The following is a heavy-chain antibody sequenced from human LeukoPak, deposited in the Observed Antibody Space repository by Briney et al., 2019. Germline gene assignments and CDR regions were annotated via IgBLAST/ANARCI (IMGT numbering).Heavy chain of an antibody. CDR2: ITNSGSTI. V-gene: IGHV3-11*01. D-gene: IGHD6-13*01. Sequence: PGGSLRLSCAASGFTFRDYYMSWIRQAPGKGLEWVSYITNSGSTIYYADSVKGRFTISRDNAQSSLYLQMNSLRAEDTAVYYCARETGDSSSWSDGFDIWGQGTMVTVSS. J-gene: IGHJ3*02. CDR1: GFTFRDYY. CDR3: ARETGDSSSWSDGFDI.